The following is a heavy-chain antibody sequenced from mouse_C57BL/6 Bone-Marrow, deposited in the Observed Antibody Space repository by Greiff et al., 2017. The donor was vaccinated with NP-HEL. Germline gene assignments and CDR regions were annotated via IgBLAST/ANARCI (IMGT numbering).Heavy chain of an antibody. V-gene: IGHV1-81*01. CDR1: GYTFTSYG. D-gene: IGHD1-1*01. CDR2: IYPRSGNT. Sequence: VQLQQSGAELARPGASVKLSCKASGYTFTSYGISWVKQRPGQGLEWIGEIYPRSGNTYYNEKFKGKATLTADKSSSTAYMELRSLTSEDSAVYFCATIYYGSLDYWGQGTTLTVSS. CDR3: ATIYYGSLDY. J-gene: IGHJ2*01.